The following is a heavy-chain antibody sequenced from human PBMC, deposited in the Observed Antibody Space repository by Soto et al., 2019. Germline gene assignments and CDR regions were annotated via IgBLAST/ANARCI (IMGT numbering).Heavy chain of an antibody. Sequence: QVQLVESGGGVVQPGRSLRLSCAASGFTFSSYGMHWVRQAPGKGLEWVAVISYDGTIKYYADSVKGRFTISRDNAKNLLFLQMNSLRDEDTAMYYCARDNGRAGSFDPWGQGTLVTVSS. V-gene: IGHV3-30*19. CDR3: ARDNGRAGSFDP. D-gene: IGHD6-13*01. CDR2: ISYDGTIK. CDR1: GFTFSSYG. J-gene: IGHJ5*02.